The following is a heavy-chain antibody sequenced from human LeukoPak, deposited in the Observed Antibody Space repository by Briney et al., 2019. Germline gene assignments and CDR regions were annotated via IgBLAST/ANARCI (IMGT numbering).Heavy chain of an antibody. CDR2: MNPNSGNT. D-gene: IGHD2-2*01. Sequence: ASVKVSCKASGYTFTSYDINWVRQATGQGLEWMGWMNPNSGNTGYAQKFQGRVTMTRNTSISTAYMELSSLRSEDTAVYYCARVHVPDIVVVPAARRSLDWFDPWGQGTLVTVSS. V-gene: IGHV1-8*01. CDR1: GYTFTSYD. CDR3: ARVHVPDIVVVPAARRSLDWFDP. J-gene: IGHJ5*02.